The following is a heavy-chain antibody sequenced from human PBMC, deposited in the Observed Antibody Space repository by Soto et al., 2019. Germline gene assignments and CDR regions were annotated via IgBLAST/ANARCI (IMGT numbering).Heavy chain of an antibody. CDR2: IYYSGST. Sequence: SEKLSLTCTVSGGSISSGGYYWSWILQHPGKGLEGIGYIYYSGSTYYNPSLKSRGTISVDTSKNQFSLKLSSVTAADTAVDYCAIMRKICTGYRGHIAYWVQGTLVPVSS. V-gene: IGHV4-31*03. D-gene: IGHD2-8*02. CDR1: GGSISSGGYY. J-gene: IGHJ4*02. CDR3: AIMRKICTGYRGHIAY.